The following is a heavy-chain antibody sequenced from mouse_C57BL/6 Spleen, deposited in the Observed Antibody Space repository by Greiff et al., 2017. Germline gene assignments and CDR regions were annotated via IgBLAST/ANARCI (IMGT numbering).Heavy chain of an antibody. J-gene: IGHJ3*01. D-gene: IGHD2-9*01. CDR3: TRSYYGYQIAY. CDR2: IRTKASNHET. Sequence: EVKVEESGGGLVQPGGSMKLSCAASGFTFSDAWMDWVRQSPEKGLEWVAEIRTKASNHETYYAESVKGRFTISRDDSKSSVYLKRNSLRAEDTGIYYCTRSYYGYQIAYWGQGTLVTVSA. V-gene: IGHV6-6*01. CDR1: GFTFSDAW.